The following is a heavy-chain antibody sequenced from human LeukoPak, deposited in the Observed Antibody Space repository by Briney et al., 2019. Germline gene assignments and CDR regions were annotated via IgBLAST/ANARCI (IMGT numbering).Heavy chain of an antibody. CDR3: ARRSGSDALDI. V-gene: IGHV5-51*01. Sequence: GESRKISCNGSGYSFTSYWIAWVRQMPGKGLEWMGIIYPGDSYTTYSPSFQGQVTISADKSISTAYLQWRSLKASDTAMYYCARRSGSDALDIWGQGTMVTVSS. CDR1: GYSFTSYW. J-gene: IGHJ3*02. D-gene: IGHD3-10*01. CDR2: IYPGDSYT.